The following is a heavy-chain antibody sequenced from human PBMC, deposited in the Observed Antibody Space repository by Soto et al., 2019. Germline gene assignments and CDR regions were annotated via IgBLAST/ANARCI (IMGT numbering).Heavy chain of an antibody. CDR3: ASPYYYDSRDYQNAYDI. Sequence: GGSLRLSCLASGFTFSSHGMHWARQAPGKGLEWVAVIWYDGTNKYYADSVKGRFTISRDNSKSTLWLQMNSLRAEDTAVHYCASPYYYDSRDYQNAYDIWRQATMVTVS. J-gene: IGHJ3*02. CDR2: IWYDGTNK. V-gene: IGHV3-33*01. CDR1: GFTFSSHG. D-gene: IGHD3-22*01.